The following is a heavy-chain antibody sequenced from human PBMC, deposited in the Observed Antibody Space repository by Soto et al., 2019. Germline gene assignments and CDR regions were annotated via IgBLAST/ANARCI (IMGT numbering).Heavy chain of an antibody. CDR2: INAGNGNR. V-gene: IGHV1-3*01. D-gene: IGHD3-16*01. CDR1: GYTFTTYG. Sequence: ASVKVSCKASGYTFTTYGFNWVRQAPGQRLEWMGWINAGNGNRKYSQKFQGRVTITRDTSASTAYMEPSSLRSEDTAVYYCARDLAMDVWGQGTTVTVSS. CDR3: ARDLAMDV. J-gene: IGHJ6*02.